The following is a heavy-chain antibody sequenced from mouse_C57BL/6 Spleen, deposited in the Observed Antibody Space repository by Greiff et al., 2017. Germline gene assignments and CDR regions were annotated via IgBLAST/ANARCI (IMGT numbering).Heavy chain of an antibody. CDR3: ARAYYSAGYAMDY. CDR1: GYTFTGYW. V-gene: IGHV1-9*01. J-gene: IGHJ4*01. Sequence: VQLQESGAELMKPGASVKLSCKATGYTFTGYWIEWVKQRPGHGLEWIGEILPGSGSTNYNEKFKGKATFTADTSSNTAYMQLSSLTTEDSAIYYCARAYYSAGYAMDYWGQGTSVTVSS. CDR2: ILPGSGST. D-gene: IGHD2-12*01.